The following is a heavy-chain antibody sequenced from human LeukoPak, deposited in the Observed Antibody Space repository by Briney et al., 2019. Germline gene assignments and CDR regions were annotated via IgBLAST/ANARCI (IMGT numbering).Heavy chain of an antibody. J-gene: IGHJ4*02. V-gene: IGHV3-21*01. CDR3: ARYSGTYRDY. Sequence: GGSLRLSCAASGFTFSSYNMNWVRQAPGKGLEWFSSISSGSSYIFYADSVKGRFTISRDNAKNSLYLQMNSLRAEDTAVYFCARYSGTYRDYWGQGTLVTVSS. D-gene: IGHD3-10*01. CDR2: ISSGSSYI. CDR1: GFTFSSYN.